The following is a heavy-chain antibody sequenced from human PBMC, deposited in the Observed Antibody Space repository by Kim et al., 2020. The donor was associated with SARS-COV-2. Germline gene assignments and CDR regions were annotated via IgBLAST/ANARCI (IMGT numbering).Heavy chain of an antibody. Sequence: SETLSLTCTVSGASINIHYWTWIRQSPGKGLEWIGYFYNTGSTNYNPSLRSRASISIDRSENLLSLSLTSVTAADTAVYFCARQAGGATGWFDPWGQGALVTVSS. CDR1: GASINIHY. J-gene: IGHJ5*02. D-gene: IGHD1-26*01. CDR2: FYNTGST. V-gene: IGHV4-59*08. CDR3: ARQAGGATGWFDP.